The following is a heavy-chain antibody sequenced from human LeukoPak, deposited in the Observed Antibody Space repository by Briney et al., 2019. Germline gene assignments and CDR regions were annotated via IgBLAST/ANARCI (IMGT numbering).Heavy chain of an antibody. CDR3: ARVQSGYYYYMDV. J-gene: IGHJ6*03. V-gene: IGHV3-21*01. CDR1: EFTFSTYN. CDR2: ISSGGTYI. Sequence: GGSLRLSCAASEFTFSTYNMNWVRRAPGKGLEWVSSISSGGTYIYSADSVKGRFTISRDNAKNSLYLQLNSLRTEDTAVYYCARVQSGYYYYMDVWGKGTTVTVSS. D-gene: IGHD3-10*01.